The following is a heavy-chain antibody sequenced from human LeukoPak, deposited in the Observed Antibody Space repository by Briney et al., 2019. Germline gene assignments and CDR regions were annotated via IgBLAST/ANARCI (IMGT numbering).Heavy chain of an antibody. D-gene: IGHD5-18*01. CDR1: GGSFSGYY. J-gene: IGHJ4*02. CDR2: IHYSGSS. V-gene: IGHV4-34*01. Sequence: SETLSLTCAVYGGSFSGYYWSWIRQPPGKGLEWIGTIHYSGSSSYDPSLKSRVTISVDASKNQFSLKLSSVTAADTAVYYCARQVGYSYGSYCFDHWGQGTLVTVSS. CDR3: ARQVGYSYGSYCFDH.